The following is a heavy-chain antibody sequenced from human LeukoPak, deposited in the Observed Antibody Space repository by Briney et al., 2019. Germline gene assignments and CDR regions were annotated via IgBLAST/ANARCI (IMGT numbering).Heavy chain of an antibody. V-gene: IGHV3-21*01. CDR1: GFTLSDFA. CDR2: ITRVSTYI. CDR3: TRDRNDYGDPDAFDI. J-gene: IGHJ3*02. Sequence: PGGSLRLSCATSGFTLSDFAMNWVRQAPGKGLEWVSSITRVSTYIYYAESVQGRFTISRDNHEDLLYLQLNSLRGDDTGIYYCTRDRNDYGDPDAFDIWGQGTVVTVSS. D-gene: IGHD4-17*01.